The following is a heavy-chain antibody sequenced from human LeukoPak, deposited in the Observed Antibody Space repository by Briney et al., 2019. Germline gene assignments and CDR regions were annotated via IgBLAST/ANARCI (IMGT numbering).Heavy chain of an antibody. J-gene: IGHJ4*02. CDR3: AKTLYYYDSSGYLYYFDY. CDR1: GFTFSSYS. V-gene: IGHV3-21*04. Sequence: SGGSLRLSCAASGFTFSSYSMNWVRQAPGKGLEWVSSISSSSSYIYYADSVKGRFTISRDNSKNTLYLQMNSLRAEDTAVYYCAKTLYYYDSSGYLYYFDYWGQGTLVTVSS. D-gene: IGHD3-22*01. CDR2: ISSSSSYI.